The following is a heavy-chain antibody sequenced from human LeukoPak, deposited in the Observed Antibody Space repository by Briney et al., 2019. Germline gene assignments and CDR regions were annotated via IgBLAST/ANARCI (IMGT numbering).Heavy chain of an antibody. CDR3: AAPKEGSGWYQT. J-gene: IGHJ4*02. D-gene: IGHD6-19*01. CDR1: GFTFTSSA. V-gene: IGHV1-58*01. Sequence: SVKVSCKASGFTFTSSAVQWVRPARGQRLEWIGWIVVGSGNTNYAQKFQERVTITRDMSTSTAYMELSSLRSEDTAVYYCAAPKEGSGWYQTWGQGTLVTVSS. CDR2: IVVGSGNT.